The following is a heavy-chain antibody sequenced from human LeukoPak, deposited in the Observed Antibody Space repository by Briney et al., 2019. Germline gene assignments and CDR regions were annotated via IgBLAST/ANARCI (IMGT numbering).Heavy chain of an antibody. J-gene: IGHJ4*02. V-gene: IGHV1-2*02. D-gene: IGHD3-22*01. CDR2: INPNTGGT. Sequence: ASVKVSCKASRYTFTGYYMHWVRQAPGQGLEWMGWINPNTGGTNYAQRFQGRVTMTRDTSISTTYMELSRLRSDDTAVYYCASQPYYFDSSGYYDYWGQGTLVTVSS. CDR3: ASQPYYFDSSGYYDY. CDR1: RYTFTGYY.